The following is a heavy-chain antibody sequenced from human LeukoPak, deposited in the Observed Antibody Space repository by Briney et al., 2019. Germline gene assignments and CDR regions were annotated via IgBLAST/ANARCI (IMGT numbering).Heavy chain of an antibody. CDR1: GGTFSSYA. CDR2: IIPIFGTA. CDR3: ATGYYDSSGYKY. J-gene: IGHJ4*02. Sequence: SVKVSCKASGGTFSSYAISWVRQAPGQGLEWMGGIIPIFGTANYAQKFQGRVTITTDESTSTAYLELSSLRSEDTAAYYCATGYYDSSGYKYWGQGTLVTVSS. D-gene: IGHD3-22*01. V-gene: IGHV1-69*05.